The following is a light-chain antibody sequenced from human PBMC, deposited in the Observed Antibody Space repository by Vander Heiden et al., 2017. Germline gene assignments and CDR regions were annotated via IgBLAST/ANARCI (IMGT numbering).Light chain of an antibody. V-gene: IGKV1-5*01. CDR1: QSISQW. J-gene: IGKJ1*01. CDR2: DVS. CDR3: KQYNSYSRT. Sequence: DIQMTQSPSTLSASVGDSVTLPCRASQSISQWLAWYQQKPGRAPKLLIYDVSSLESGVPSRFSGSGSGTEFTLTISSLQPDDFATYYCKQYNSYSRTFGQGTKVEIK.